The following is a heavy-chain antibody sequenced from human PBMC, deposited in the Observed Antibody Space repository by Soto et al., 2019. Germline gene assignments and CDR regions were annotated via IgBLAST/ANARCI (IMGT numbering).Heavy chain of an antibody. Sequence: SETLSLTCAIYGGSFSGYYWGWVRQPPGKGLEWIGTLYSGGSAYYNASLKSRVAMSVDTSKNQFSLKVTSVTAADTAVYYCVKRSPGTMLDNWGQGTLVTVSS. J-gene: IGHJ4*02. V-gene: IGHV4-59*04. CDR3: VKRSPGTMLDN. CDR2: LYSGGSA. CDR1: GGSFSGYY.